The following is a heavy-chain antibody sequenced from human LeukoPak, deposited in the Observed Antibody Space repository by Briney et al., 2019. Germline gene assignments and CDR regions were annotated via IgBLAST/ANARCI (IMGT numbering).Heavy chain of an antibody. V-gene: IGHV3-23*01. CDR2: ISGSGGST. D-gene: IGHD3-22*01. J-gene: IGHJ4*02. CDR3: AKGRDYYDSSGYYGCCYFDY. CDR1: GFTFSSYA. Sequence: GGSLRLSCAASGFTFSSYAMSWVRQAPGEGLEWVSAISGSGGSTYYADSVKGRFTISRDNSKNTLYLQMNSLRAEDTAVYYCAKGRDYYDSSGYYGCCYFDYWGQGTLVTVSS.